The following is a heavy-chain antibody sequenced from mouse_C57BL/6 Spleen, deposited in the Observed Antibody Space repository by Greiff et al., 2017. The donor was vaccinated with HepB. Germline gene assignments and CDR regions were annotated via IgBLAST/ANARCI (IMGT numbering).Heavy chain of an antibody. J-gene: IGHJ2*01. CDR1: GFNIKDYY. Sequence: VQLQQSGAELVKPGASVKLSCTASGFNIKDYYMHWVKQRTEQGLEWIGRIDPEDGETKYAPKFQGKATITADTSSNTAYLQLSSLTSEDTAVYYCARGGSEYYFDYWGQGTTLTVSS. D-gene: IGHD1-1*02. CDR2: IDPEDGET. V-gene: IGHV14-2*01. CDR3: ARGGSEYYFDY.